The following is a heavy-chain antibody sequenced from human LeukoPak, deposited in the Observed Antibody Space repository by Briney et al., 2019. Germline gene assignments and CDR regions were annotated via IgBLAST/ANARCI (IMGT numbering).Heavy chain of an antibody. Sequence: GGSLRLSCAASGFTFARYSMNWVRQAPGKGLEWVSSISSSSSNIYYADSVTGRFTISRDNAKNSLYLQMNSLRAEDTAVYYCVRAVEYYYDSSGYAVDYWGQGTLVTVSS. V-gene: IGHV3-21*01. CDR2: ISSSSSNI. D-gene: IGHD3-22*01. J-gene: IGHJ4*02. CDR3: VRAVEYYYDSSGYAVDY. CDR1: GFTFARYS.